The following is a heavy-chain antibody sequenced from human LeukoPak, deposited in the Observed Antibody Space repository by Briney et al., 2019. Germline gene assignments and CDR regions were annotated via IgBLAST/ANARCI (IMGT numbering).Heavy chain of an antibody. Sequence: ASVKVSCKASGYTFTGYYIHWVRQAPGQGLEWMGWINPDNGVTNYAQKFQGRVTITRDTSISTAYMELSRLRSDDTAVYYCARVHLHYVGYWGQGTLVTVSS. J-gene: IGHJ4*02. CDR1: GYTFTGYY. D-gene: IGHD3-16*01. CDR2: INPDNGVT. CDR3: ARVHLHYVGY. V-gene: IGHV1-2*02.